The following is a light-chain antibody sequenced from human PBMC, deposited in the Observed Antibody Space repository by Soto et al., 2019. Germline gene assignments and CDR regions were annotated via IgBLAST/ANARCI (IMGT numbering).Light chain of an antibody. Sequence: DIQLTQCPSFLSASVGDRVTITCRASQDMNTYIAWYQHTPGKAPKLLIYGASTLQSGVPARFSGSESGAVFTLRISSLQPEDFATYYCQQLNSYPLTFGGGTKVDI. V-gene: IGKV1-9*01. CDR3: QQLNSYPLT. J-gene: IGKJ4*01. CDR1: QDMNTY. CDR2: GAS.